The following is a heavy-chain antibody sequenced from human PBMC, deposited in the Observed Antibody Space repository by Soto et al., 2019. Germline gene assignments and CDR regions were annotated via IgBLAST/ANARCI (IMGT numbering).Heavy chain of an antibody. J-gene: IGHJ4*02. CDR1: GFTFISSF. CDR2: ISSTTNYI. CDR3: ARESEDLTSNFDY. V-gene: IGHV3-21*01. Sequence: GGSLRLSCVASGFTFISSFMGWVRQAPGKGLEWVSSISSTTNYIYYADSMKGRFTVSRDNAKNSVYLEMNSLSAEDTAVYYCARESEDLTSNFDYWGQGTLVTVSS.